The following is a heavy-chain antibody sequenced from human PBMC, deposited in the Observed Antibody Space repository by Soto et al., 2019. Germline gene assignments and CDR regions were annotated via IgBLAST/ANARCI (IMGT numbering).Heavy chain of an antibody. D-gene: IGHD2-2*01. CDR1: GYTFTSYA. V-gene: IGHV1-3*01. Sequence: QVQLVQSGAEVKKPGASVKVSCKASGYTFTSYAMHWVRQAPGQRLEWMGWINAGNGNTKCSQKFQGRVTITRDTSASTAYMELSSLRSEDTAVYYCARGYQPLDVWGQGTTVTVSS. CDR2: INAGNGNT. CDR3: ARGYQPLDV. J-gene: IGHJ6*02.